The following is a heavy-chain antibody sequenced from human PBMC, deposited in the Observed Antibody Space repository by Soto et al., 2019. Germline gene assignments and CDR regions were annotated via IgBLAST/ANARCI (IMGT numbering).Heavy chain of an antibody. V-gene: IGHV6-1*01. D-gene: IGHD1-20*01. CDR2: TYYRSKWYN. J-gene: IGHJ6*03. CDR3: ARDRNWNWDPYYYYMDV. Sequence: KQSQTLSLTCAISGDSVSSNSAAWNWIRQSPSRGLEWLGRTYYRSKWYNDYAVSVKSRITINPDTSKNQFSLQLNSVTPEDTAVYYCARDRNWNWDPYYYYMDVWGKGTTVTVSS. CDR1: GDSVSSNSAA.